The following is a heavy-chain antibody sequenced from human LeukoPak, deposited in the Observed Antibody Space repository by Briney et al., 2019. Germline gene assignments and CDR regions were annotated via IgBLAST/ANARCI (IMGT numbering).Heavy chain of an antibody. J-gene: IGHJ4*02. CDR2: ISSTSTYI. V-gene: IGHV3-21*01. CDR3: ARVLNYFEY. Sequence: PGGSLRLSCAASGFTFSDYNMNWVRQAPGKGLEWVSSISSTSTYIYYADSLKGRFTISRDNAKNSVYLQMNRLRADDTAVYYCARVLNYFEYWGQGTLVTVSS. CDR1: GFTFSDYN.